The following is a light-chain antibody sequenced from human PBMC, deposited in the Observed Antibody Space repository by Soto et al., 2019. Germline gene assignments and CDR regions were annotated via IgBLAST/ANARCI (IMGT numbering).Light chain of an antibody. V-gene: IGLV1-47*01. J-gene: IGLJ2*01. Sequence: QSVLTQPPSASGTPGQRVTISCSGSSSNIGSNYVYWYQQLPGTAPKLLIYRNNQRPSWVPDRFSGSKSGPSASLAISGLRSEDEADYYCAAWDDSLSAVVFGGGTKVTVL. CDR2: RNN. CDR1: SSNIGSNY. CDR3: AAWDDSLSAVV.